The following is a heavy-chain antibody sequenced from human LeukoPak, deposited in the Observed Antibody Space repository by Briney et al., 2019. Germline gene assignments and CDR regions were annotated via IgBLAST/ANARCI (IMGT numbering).Heavy chain of an antibody. Sequence: SETLSLTCGVYGGSFGGYYWGWIRQPPGKGLEWFGETHHTGSTNYNPSLKSRVTISVDTSKKQFSLNLSSMTAADTAVYYCARISDSGWPGGFSHYYGMGVWGQGTTVTVSS. CDR3: ARISDSGWPGGFSHYYGMGV. CDR2: THHTGST. V-gene: IGHV4-34*01. CDR1: GGSFGGYY. J-gene: IGHJ6*02. D-gene: IGHD6-19*01.